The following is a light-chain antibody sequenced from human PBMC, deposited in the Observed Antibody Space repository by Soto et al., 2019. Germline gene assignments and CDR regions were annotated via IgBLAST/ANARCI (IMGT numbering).Light chain of an antibody. CDR2: DVR. V-gene: IGLV2-14*01. CDR1: SSDVGGSNY. Sequence: QSALTQPASVSGSPGQSITISCTGTSSDVGGSNYVSWYQQHPGKAPKLMIYDVRNRPSGVSNRFSGSKSGNTASLTISGLQAEDDADYYCGSYTSSSTLYVFGTGTKLTVL. CDR3: GSYTSSSTLYV. J-gene: IGLJ1*01.